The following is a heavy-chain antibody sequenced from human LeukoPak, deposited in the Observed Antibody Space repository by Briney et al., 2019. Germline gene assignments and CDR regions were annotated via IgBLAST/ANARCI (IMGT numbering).Heavy chain of an antibody. CDR3: ARVSGYSYGLAN. CDR1: GFTFSSYG. Sequence: GGSLRLSCAASGFTFSSYGMHWVRQAPGKGLEWVANIKRDGSEKFYVDSVKGRFTISRDNAKNSLYLQMNSLRAEDTAVYYCARVSGYSYGLANWGQGTLVTVSS. V-gene: IGHV3-7*04. J-gene: IGHJ4*02. D-gene: IGHD5-18*01. CDR2: IKRDGSEK.